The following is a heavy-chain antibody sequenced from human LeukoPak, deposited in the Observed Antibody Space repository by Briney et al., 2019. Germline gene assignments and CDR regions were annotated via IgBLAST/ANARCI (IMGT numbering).Heavy chain of an antibody. Sequence: SETLSLTCTVSGGSISSYYWSWIRQPPGKGLEWIGYIYYSGSTNYNPSLKSRVTISVDTSKNQFSLKLSSVTAVDTAVYYCARADYDILTGYHGLYYFDYWGQGTLVTVSS. D-gene: IGHD3-9*01. CDR2: IYYSGST. V-gene: IGHV4-59*01. CDR3: ARADYDILTGYHGLYYFDY. CDR1: GGSISSYY. J-gene: IGHJ4*02.